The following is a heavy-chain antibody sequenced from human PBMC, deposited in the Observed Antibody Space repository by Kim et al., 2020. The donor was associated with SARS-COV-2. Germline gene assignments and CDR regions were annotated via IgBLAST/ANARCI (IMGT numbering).Heavy chain of an antibody. CDR2: IYHSGST. CDR1: GYSISSGYY. V-gene: IGHV4-38-2*02. J-gene: IGHJ4*02. D-gene: IGHD3-10*01. CDR3: ARLWFGESSDY. Sequence: SETLSLTCTVSGYSISSGYYWGWIRQPPGKGLEWIGSIYHSGSTYYNPSLKSRVTISVDTSKNQFSLKLSSVTAADTAVYYCARLWFGESSDYWGQGTLV.